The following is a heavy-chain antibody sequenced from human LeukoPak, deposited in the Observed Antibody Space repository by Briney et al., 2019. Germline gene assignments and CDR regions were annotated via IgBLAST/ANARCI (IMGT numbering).Heavy chain of an antibody. CDR2: INAGNGNT. Sequence: ASVKVSCKASGYTFTTYTMHWVRQAPGQRLEWMGWINAGNGNTKYSQKFQGRVTITRDTSASTAYMELSSLRSEDTAMYYCARDPGLSSGYAYYYYGMDVWGQGTTVIVSS. D-gene: IGHD3-22*01. V-gene: IGHV1-3*01. J-gene: IGHJ6*02. CDR1: GYTFTTYT. CDR3: ARDPGLSSGYAYYYYGMDV.